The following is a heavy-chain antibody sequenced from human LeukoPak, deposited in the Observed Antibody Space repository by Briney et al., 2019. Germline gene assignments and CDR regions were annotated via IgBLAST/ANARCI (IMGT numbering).Heavy chain of an antibody. J-gene: IGHJ1*01. CDR2: IDGDRSST. Sequence: GGSLRLSCAASGFTFSSYWMHWVRQAPGEGPVWVARIDGDRSSTKYADSVKGRFTISRDNAKNTLYLQMNSLRVDDTAVYYCARDPGGQWLVLEYFQDWGQGTLVSVSS. CDR3: ARDPGGQWLVLEYFQD. CDR1: GFTFSSYW. D-gene: IGHD6-19*01. V-gene: IGHV3-74*03.